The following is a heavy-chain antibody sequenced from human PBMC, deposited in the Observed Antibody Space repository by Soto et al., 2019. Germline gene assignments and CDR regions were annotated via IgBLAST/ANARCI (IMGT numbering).Heavy chain of an antibody. J-gene: IGHJ6*03. Sequence: QVQLVESGGGVVRPGRSLRLSCAASGFTFSSYGMHWVRQAPGKGLEWVAVIWYDGSIKYYADSVKGRFTISRDNPKNTLYLHMNSLRAEDVAVDYCARDGKGRGLYCTNGVCYTGYYYHMDVWGKGTTVTVSS. D-gene: IGHD2-8*01. CDR2: IWYDGSIK. V-gene: IGHV3-33*01. CDR3: ARDGKGRGLYCTNGVCYTGYYYHMDV. CDR1: GFTFSSYG.